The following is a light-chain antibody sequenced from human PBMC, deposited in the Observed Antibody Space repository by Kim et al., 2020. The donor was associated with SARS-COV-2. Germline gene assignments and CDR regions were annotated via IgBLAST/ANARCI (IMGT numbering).Light chain of an antibody. CDR3: AAWDASLNGVV. J-gene: IGLJ2*01. CDR1: SSNIGSNT. CDR2: RNN. V-gene: IGLV1-44*01. Sequence: LTQPPSASGTPGQRVTISCSGSSSNIGSNTVNWYQQLPGTAPKLLIYRNNQRPSGVPDRFSGSKSGTSASLAISGLQSEDEADYYCAAWDASLNGVV.